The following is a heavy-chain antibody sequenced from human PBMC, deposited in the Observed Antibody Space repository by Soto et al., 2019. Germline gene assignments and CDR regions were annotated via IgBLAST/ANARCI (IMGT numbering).Heavy chain of an antibody. CDR2: ISSSSSTI. CDR3: ARGSGRGRPPSSYGPGYGDLFSFDY. D-gene: IGHD4-17*01. CDR1: GFTFSSYS. J-gene: IGHJ4*02. V-gene: IGHV3-48*04. Sequence: GGSLRLSCAASGFTFSSYSMNWVRQAPGKGLEWVSYISSSSSTIYYVDSVKGRFTISRDNAKNSVYLQMNSLRAEDTAVYYCARGSGRGRPPSSYGPGYGDLFSFDYGGQGTLVTVSS.